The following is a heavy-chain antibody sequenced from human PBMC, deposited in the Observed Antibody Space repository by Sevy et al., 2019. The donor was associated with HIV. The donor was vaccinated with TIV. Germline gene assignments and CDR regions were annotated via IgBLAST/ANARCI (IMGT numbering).Heavy chain of an antibody. J-gene: IGHJ4*02. CDR3: ARGGYYYDNAAYYALDS. D-gene: IGHD3-22*01. Sequence: GGSLRLSCAATGFTFSNYAMHWVRQAPGKGMEWVAIIWSDGAYQYHWDSVKGRFTISRDNSKNTLYLQMNNVRVEDTAVYYCARGGYYYDNAAYYALDSWGQGTLVTVSS. V-gene: IGHV3-33*01. CDR2: IWSDGAYQ. CDR1: GFTFSNYA.